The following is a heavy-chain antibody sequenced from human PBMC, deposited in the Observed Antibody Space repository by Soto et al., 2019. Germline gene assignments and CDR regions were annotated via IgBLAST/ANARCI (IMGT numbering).Heavy chain of an antibody. CDR2: MFYSGLT. D-gene: IGHD2-15*01. V-gene: IGHV4-39*01. J-gene: IGHJ6*02. CDR1: GYSVSSSDYY. CDR3: APLTVSLSGPYGIHV. Sequence: PSETLPLTCSVSGYSVSSSDYYWAWIRQPAGNGLEWIWSMFYSGLTYYNPSLKSRVTLSVDTSKNHFSVRLNSVTAADTAVYYCAPLTVSLSGPYGIHVWGQGTTVTVS.